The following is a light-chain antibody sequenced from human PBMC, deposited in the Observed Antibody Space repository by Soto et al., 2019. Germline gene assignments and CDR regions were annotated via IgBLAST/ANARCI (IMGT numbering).Light chain of an antibody. CDR3: SSYTTSNTYV. CDR2: AVT. Sequence: QSALTQPPSVSGSPGQSITISCTGTSSDVGSYNSVSWYQQVPGTVPKLMIFAVTKRPSGVPDRFSGSKSGNTASLTISGLRAEDEADYYCSSYTTSNTYVFGTGTKVTVL. J-gene: IGLJ1*01. V-gene: IGLV2-18*02. CDR1: SSDVGSYNS.